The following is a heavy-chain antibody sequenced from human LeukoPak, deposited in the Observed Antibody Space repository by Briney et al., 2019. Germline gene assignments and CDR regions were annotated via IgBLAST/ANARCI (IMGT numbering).Heavy chain of an antibody. Sequence: SETLSLTCAVYGGSFSGYYWSWIRQPPGEGLEWIGEINHSGSTNYNPSLKSRVTISVDTSKNQFSLKLSSVTAADTAVYYCARVYCSGGSCYSVDYWGQGTLVTVSS. V-gene: IGHV4-34*01. CDR3: ARVYCSGGSCYSVDY. D-gene: IGHD2-15*01. J-gene: IGHJ4*02. CDR1: GGSFSGYY. CDR2: INHSGST.